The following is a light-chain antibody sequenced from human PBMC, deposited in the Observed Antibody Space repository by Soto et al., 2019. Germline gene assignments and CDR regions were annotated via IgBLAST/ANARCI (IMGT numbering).Light chain of an antibody. CDR1: SSNIGSNT. V-gene: IGLV1-44*01. CDR3: AAWDDCLNGLV. J-gene: IGLJ1*01. CDR2: NNN. Sequence: QAVVTQPPSASGTPGQRVTISCSGSSSNIGSNTVNWYQQLPGTAPKLLIYNNNQRPSGVPDRFSGSKSGTSASLAISGLQSEDEADYYCAAWDDCLNGLVFGTGTKLTVL.